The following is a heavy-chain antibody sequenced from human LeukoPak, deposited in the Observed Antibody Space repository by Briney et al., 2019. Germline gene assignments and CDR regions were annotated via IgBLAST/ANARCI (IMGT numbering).Heavy chain of an antibody. J-gene: IGHJ4*02. Sequence: SETLSLTCTVSGGSISSYYWSWIRQPPGKGLEWIGYIYYSGSTNYNPSLKSRVTISVDTSKNQFSLKLSSVTAADTAVYYCARHSMVRGTFDYWGQGTLVTVSS. CDR3: ARHSMVRGTFDY. CDR1: GGSISSYY. D-gene: IGHD3-10*01. V-gene: IGHV4-59*08. CDR2: IYYSGST.